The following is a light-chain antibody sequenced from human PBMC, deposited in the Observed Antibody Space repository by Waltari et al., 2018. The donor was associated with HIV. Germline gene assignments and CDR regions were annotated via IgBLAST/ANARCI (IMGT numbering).Light chain of an antibody. CDR2: AAS. J-gene: IGKJ2*01. CDR3: QQSYSTPPYT. Sequence: DIQMTQSPSSLSASVGDRVTITCRASQSISDYLNWYQRKAGRAPKVLIYAASRLESGVPSRFSGSGFGTDFTLTISSLQPEDFGTYYCQQSYSTPPYTFGQGTKLEI. V-gene: IGKV1-39*01. CDR1: QSISDY.